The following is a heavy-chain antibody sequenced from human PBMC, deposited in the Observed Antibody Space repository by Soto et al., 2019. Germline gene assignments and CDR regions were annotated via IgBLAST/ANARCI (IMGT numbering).Heavy chain of an antibody. J-gene: IGHJ4*02. V-gene: IGHV4-34*01. CDR3: ASLVGYCSSTSCYKGGEDFDY. D-gene: IGHD2-2*02. CDR2: INHSGST. Sequence: SETLSLTCAVYGGSFSGYYWSWIRQPPGKGLEWIGEINHSGSTNYNPSLKSRVTISVDTSKNQFSLKLSSVTAADTAVYYCASLVGYCSSTSCYKGGEDFDYWGQGTLVTVSS. CDR1: GGSFSGYY.